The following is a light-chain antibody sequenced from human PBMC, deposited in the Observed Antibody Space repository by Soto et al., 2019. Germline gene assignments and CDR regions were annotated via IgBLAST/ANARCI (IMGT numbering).Light chain of an antibody. J-gene: IGLJ2*01. CDR2: DVS. Sequence: QSALTQPASVSGSPGQSITISCTGTSSDVGGYNYVSWYQQHPGEVPKLMIYDVSNRPSGVSDRFSGSKSGNTASLTISGLQAEDEADYYCSSKASSTTLVFGGGTKLTVL. V-gene: IGLV2-14*01. CDR3: SSKASSTTLV. CDR1: SSDVGGYNY.